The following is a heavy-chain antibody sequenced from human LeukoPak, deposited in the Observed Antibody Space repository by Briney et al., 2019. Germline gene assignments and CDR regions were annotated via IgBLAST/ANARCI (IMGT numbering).Heavy chain of an antibody. D-gene: IGHD2-15*01. Sequence: GGSLRLSCAASGFTVNSNYMSWVRQAPGKGLELVSVLYSGGSTFYADSVKGRFTISRNNSENTLYLQMNSLRAEDTAVYYCAKEGVVVVAATPAPFDYWGQGTLVTVSS. CDR2: LYSGGST. V-gene: IGHV3-53*04. J-gene: IGHJ4*02. CDR3: AKEGVVVVAATPAPFDY. CDR1: GFTVNSNY.